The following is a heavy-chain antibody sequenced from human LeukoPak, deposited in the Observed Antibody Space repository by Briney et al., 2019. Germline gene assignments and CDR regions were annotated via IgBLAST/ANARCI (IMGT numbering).Heavy chain of an antibody. J-gene: IGHJ5*02. CDR2: IRYDGSNK. D-gene: IGHD6-13*01. Sequence: GGSLRLSCAASGFTFSSYGMHWVRQAPGKGLEGVAFIRYDGSNKYYADSVKGRFTISRDNSKNTLYLQMNSLRDEDTAVYYCAKVEEAYSSSWFGFDPWGQGTLVTVSS. CDR1: GFTFSSYG. CDR3: AKVEEAYSSSWFGFDP. V-gene: IGHV3-30*02.